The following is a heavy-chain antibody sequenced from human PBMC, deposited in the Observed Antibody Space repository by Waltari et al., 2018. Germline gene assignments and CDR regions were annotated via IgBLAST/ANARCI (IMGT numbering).Heavy chain of an antibody. CDR2: ISGSGGST. D-gene: IGHD3-3*01. J-gene: IGHJ4*02. CDR1: GFTFSSYA. Sequence: EVQLLESGGGLVQPGGSLRLSCAASGFTFSSYAMSWVRQAPGKGLGWVSAISGSGGSTYYADSVKGRFTISRDKSKNTLYLQMNSLRAEDTAVYYCAKVKSGGLLEWLSGTYYFDYWGQGTLVTVSS. CDR3: AKVKSGGLLEWLSGTYYFDY. V-gene: IGHV3-23*01.